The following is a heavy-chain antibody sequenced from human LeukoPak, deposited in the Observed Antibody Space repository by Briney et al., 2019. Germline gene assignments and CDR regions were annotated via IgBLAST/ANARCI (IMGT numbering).Heavy chain of an antibody. V-gene: IGHV4-61*02. D-gene: IGHD6-6*01. CDR1: GGSINGGSYY. CDR2: IYTSGST. J-gene: IGHJ3*02. Sequence: SETLSLTCTVSGGSINGGSYYWSWIRQPAGKGLEWIGRIYTSGSTNYNPSLKSRVTISVDTSKNQFSLKLSSVTAADTAVYYCARFSSSAFDIWGQETMVTVSS. CDR3: ARFSSSAFDI.